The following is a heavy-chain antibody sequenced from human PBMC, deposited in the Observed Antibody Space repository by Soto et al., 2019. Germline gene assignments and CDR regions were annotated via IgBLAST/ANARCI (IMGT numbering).Heavy chain of an antibody. J-gene: IGHJ1*01. Sequence: QVQLVQSGAEVKRPGSSVKVSCKASGGTFSSYAFTWVRQAPGQGLEWMGGVTTVLDTTNYAQKFQDRVTITAEESTSTAYMELTSLRSEDTAVYYCARTSYYDRSGYLSGWYFQDWGQGTLVTVSS. CDR2: VTTVLDTT. D-gene: IGHD3-22*01. CDR1: GGTFSSYA. V-gene: IGHV1-69*11. CDR3: ARTSYYDRSGYLSGWYFQD.